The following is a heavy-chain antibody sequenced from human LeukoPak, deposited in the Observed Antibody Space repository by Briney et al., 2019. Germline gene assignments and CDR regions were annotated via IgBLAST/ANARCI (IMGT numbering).Heavy chain of an antibody. D-gene: IGHD3-3*01. CDR1: GFTFSSYS. CDR3: ARGTYYDFWSGYYPHFDY. Sequence: PGGSLRLSCAASGFTFSSYSMNWVRQAPGKGLEWVSSISSSSSYIYCADSVKGRFTISRDNAKNSLYLQMNSLRAEDTAVYYCARGTYYDFWSGYYPHFDYWGQGTLVTVSS. CDR2: ISSSSSYI. V-gene: IGHV3-21*01. J-gene: IGHJ4*02.